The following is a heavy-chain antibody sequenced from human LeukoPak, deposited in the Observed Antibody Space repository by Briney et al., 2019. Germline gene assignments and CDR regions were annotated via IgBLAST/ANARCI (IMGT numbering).Heavy chain of an antibody. V-gene: IGHV3-15*01. CDR3: TTRSPARYCSDGACYSSADY. D-gene: IGHD2-15*01. CDR2: IRSKADGGTP. Sequence: GGSLRLSCAASGFSFSSYAMSWVRQAPGKGLEWVGHIRSKADGGTPDYIAPVKGRFTISRDDSKDTLYLQMNSLNTEDTAMYYCTTRSPARYCSDGACYSSADYWGQGTLVTVSS. J-gene: IGHJ4*02. CDR1: GFSFSSYA.